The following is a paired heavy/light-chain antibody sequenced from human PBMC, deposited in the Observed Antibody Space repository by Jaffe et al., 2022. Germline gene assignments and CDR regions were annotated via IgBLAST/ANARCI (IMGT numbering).Heavy chain of an antibody. CDR3: ARQIVFRGYRIGYDEY. CDR1: GFSFSNYY. Sequence: EVQMVESGGGLVKPGESLRLSCEASGFSFSNYYMNWVRQAPGKGLEWVSSISTTSLYTYYADSVKGRFTMSRDNANNSVYLHMTGLRPEDSAVYYCARQIVFRGYRIGYDEYWGQGTLVSVSS. CDR2: ISTTSLYT. V-gene: IGHV3-21*06. D-gene: IGHD5-18*01. J-gene: IGHJ4*02.
Light chain of an antibody. CDR2: KTS. CDR3: QQYKSYPYS. J-gene: IGKJ2*01. Sequence: DIQMTQSPSSLSAPVGDRVTITCRASQSVSGWLAWYQQKPGKAPKVLISKTSSLQTGVPPRFNGSGSGTEFTLTISSLQPDDFATYYCQQYKSYPYSFGQGTKLEIK. V-gene: IGKV1-5*03. CDR1: QSVSGW.